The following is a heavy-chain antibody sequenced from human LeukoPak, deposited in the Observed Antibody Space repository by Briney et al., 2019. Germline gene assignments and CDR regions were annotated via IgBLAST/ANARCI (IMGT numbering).Heavy chain of an antibody. CDR2: IKQDGSEK. CDR3: ARDDSRSTFDY. Sequence: GGSLRLSCAAFGFTFSSYWMSWVRQAPGKGLEWVANIKQDGSEKYYVDSVKGRFTISRDNAKNSLYLQMNSLRAEDTAVYYCARDDSRSTFDYWGQGTLVTVSS. D-gene: IGHD6-6*01. V-gene: IGHV3-7*01. CDR1: GFTFSSYW. J-gene: IGHJ4*02.